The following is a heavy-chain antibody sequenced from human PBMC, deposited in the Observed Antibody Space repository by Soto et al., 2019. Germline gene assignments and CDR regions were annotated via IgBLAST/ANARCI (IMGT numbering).Heavy chain of an antibody. CDR1: GFAFSSYA. CDR3: AKEGVDPPDETYYYGMDV. CDR2: ISGSGGST. D-gene: IGHD3-3*01. Sequence: GGSLRLSCAASGFAFSSYAMSWVRQAPGKGLEWVSAISGSGGSTYYADSVKGRFTISRDNSKNTLYLQMNSLRAEDTAVYYCAKEGVDPPDETYYYGMDVWGQGTTVTVSS. V-gene: IGHV3-23*01. J-gene: IGHJ6*02.